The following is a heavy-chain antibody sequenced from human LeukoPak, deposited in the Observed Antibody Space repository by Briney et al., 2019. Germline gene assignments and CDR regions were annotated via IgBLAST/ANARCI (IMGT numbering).Heavy chain of an antibody. J-gene: IGHJ6*03. CDR2: ISSSSSYI. CDR3: ASTNINCSGASCYSIYMDV. V-gene: IGHV3-21*01. Sequence: GGSLRLSCAASGFTFSSYSMNWVRQAPGKGLEWVSSISSSSSYIYYADSVKGRFTISRDNAKNSLYLQMNSLRAEDTAVYYCASTNINCSGASCYSIYMDVWGKGTTVTVSS. CDR1: GFTFSSYS. D-gene: IGHD2-15*01.